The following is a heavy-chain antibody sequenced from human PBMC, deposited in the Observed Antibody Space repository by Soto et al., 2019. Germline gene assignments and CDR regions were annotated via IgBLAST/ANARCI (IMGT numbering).Heavy chain of an antibody. CDR2: INHSGST. Sequence: QVQLQQWGAGLLKPSETLSLTCAVYGGSLSGYDWSWIRQPPGKGLEWIGEINHSGSTNYNPPLGSRVTISVGPSNNQFSLKLTSGTAADTGVYFCASGPATYWGQGTQVTVSS. CDR3: ASGPATY. V-gene: IGHV4-34*01. J-gene: IGHJ4*02. CDR1: GGSLSGYD.